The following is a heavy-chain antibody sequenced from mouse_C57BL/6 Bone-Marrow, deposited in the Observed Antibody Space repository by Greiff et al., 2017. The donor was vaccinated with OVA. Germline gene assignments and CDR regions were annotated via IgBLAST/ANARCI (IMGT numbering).Heavy chain of an antibody. CDR2: ISYSGST. V-gene: IGHV3-1*01. J-gene: IGHJ3*01. Sequence: EVKLLESGPGMVKPSQSLSLTCTVTGYSITSGYDWHWIRHFPGNKLEWMGYISYSGSTNYNPSLKSRISITHDTSKNHFFLKLNSVTTEDTATYYCARDSSGSWFAYWGQGTLVTVSA. D-gene: IGHD3-2*02. CDR3: ARDSSGSWFAY. CDR1: GYSITSGYD.